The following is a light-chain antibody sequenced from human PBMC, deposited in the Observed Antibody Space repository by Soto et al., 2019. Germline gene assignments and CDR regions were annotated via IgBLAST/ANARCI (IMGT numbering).Light chain of an antibody. CDR1: QTVNSRY. J-gene: IGKJ2*01. CDR2: GAS. V-gene: IGKV3-20*01. Sequence: EIVLTQSPGTRSLSPGERATLSCGASQTVNSRYLAWYQQKVGQAPRLLIYGASRRASGIPERFSGSGSGTHFTLTINKMEPEDFAVYYCQHYGSSPYTFGQGTKVDIK. CDR3: QHYGSSPYT.